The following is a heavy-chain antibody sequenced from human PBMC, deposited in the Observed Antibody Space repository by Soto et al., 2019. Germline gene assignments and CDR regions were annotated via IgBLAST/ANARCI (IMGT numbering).Heavy chain of an antibody. V-gene: IGHV1-2*02. D-gene: IGHD3-3*01. CDR2: INPATGAA. Sequence: QLHLVQSGAVVKKPGASVTVSCSASGYPVTAYYMHWVRQAPGRGLEWMGGINPATGAAKYTQTFQGGVTMPRATSRSTVFMELGGLTSEDTAVFYCARGGGVGVAGSAAFDMWGQGTVVTVSS. CDR1: GYPVTAYY. J-gene: IGHJ3*02. CDR3: ARGGGVGVAGSAAFDM.